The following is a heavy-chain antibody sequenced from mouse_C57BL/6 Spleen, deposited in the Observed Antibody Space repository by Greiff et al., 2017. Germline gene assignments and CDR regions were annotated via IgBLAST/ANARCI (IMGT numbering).Heavy chain of an antibody. D-gene: IGHD1-1*01. CDR2: IDPENGDT. V-gene: IGHV14-4*01. CDR3: TTFPISTVVEAY. J-gene: IGHJ3*01. Sequence: VQLQQSGAELVRPGASVKLSCTASGFNIKDDYMHWVKQRPEQGLEWIGWIDPENGDTEYASKFQGKATITADTSSNTAYLQLSRLTSEDTAVYYCTTFPISTVVEAYWGQGALVTVSA. CDR1: GFNIKDDY.